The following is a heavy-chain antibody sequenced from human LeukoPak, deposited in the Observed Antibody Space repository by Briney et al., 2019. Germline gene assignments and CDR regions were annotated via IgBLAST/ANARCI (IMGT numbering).Heavy chain of an antibody. CDR2: TKRNSRGT. D-gene: IGHD5-18*01. CDR1: GYIFINYG. Sequence: GASVKVSCKASGYIFINYGIHWVQQAPGQGPEWMGWTKRNSRGTNYAQKFQGRVTMTRDTSISTAYMELSGLRHDDTAVYYCVRDLWDYSYGEDFWGQGTLVTVSS. V-gene: IGHV1-2*02. CDR3: VRDLWDYSYGEDF. J-gene: IGHJ4*02.